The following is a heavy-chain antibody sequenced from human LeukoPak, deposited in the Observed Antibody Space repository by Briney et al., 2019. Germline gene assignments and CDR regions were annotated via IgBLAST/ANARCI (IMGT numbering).Heavy chain of an antibody. CDR1: GFTFSSYS. D-gene: IGHD2-21*02. V-gene: IGHV3-48*02. CDR2: ISSSSSTI. CDR3: ARDPTSYCGGDCYLGTSDY. Sequence: PGGSLRLSCAASGFTFSSYSMYWVRQAPGKGLEWVSYISSSSSTIYYADSVKGRFTISRDNAKNSLYLQMNSLRDEDTAVYYCARDPTSYCGGDCYLGTSDYWGQGTLVTVSS. J-gene: IGHJ4*02.